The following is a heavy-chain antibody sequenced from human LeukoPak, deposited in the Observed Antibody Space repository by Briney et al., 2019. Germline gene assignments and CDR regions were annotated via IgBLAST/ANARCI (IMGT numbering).Heavy chain of an antibody. CDR1: GFPFSNYW. V-gene: IGHV3-23*01. D-gene: IGHD3-22*01. Sequence: GGSLRLSCAASGFPFSNYWMSWVRQAPGKGLEWVSAISNDGGGTNYADFVKGRFTISRDNSKNTLFLQMNSLRAEDTALYYCAKGSSGYFVDLWGQGTLVTVSS. CDR2: ISNDGGGT. CDR3: AKGSSGYFVDL. J-gene: IGHJ5*02.